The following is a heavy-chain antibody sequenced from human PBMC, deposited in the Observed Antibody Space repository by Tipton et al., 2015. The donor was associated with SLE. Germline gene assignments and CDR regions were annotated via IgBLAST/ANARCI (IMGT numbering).Heavy chain of an antibody. V-gene: IGHV4-59*11. D-gene: IGHD1-26*01. J-gene: IGHJ4*02. CDR3: ARAGAMGAVADY. CDR2: IYYSEST. Sequence: TLSLTCTVSGGSISSHYWSWIRQPPGKGLEWIGYIYYSESTNYNPSLKSRVSISRDTSKNQFSLKLTSVTAADTAVYYCARAGAMGAVADYWGQGTLVTVSS. CDR1: GGSISSHY.